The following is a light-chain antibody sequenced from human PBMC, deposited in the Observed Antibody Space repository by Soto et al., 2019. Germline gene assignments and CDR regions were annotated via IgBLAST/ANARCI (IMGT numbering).Light chain of an antibody. V-gene: IGKV3-20*01. CDR1: QSVSSSY. CDR3: QQYGSSPKT. Sequence: EVVMTQSPATLSVSPGERATLSCRASQSVSSSYIAWYQQRPGQTPSLLIYGASTRATGIPDRFSGSGSGTHFTLTISRLEPEDFAVYYCQQYGSSPKTFGQGTKVDIK. J-gene: IGKJ1*01. CDR2: GAS.